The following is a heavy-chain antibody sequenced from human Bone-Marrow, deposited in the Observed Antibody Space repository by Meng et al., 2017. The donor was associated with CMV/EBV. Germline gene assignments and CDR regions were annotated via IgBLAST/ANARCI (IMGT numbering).Heavy chain of an antibody. V-gene: IGHV3-30*03. CDR1: GFSFSNSV. J-gene: IGHJ4*02. CDR2: ISHDGDDK. CDR3: KEVDE. Sequence: GESLKISRAASGFSFSNSVMHWVRQAPGKGLEWVAAISHDGDDKFYADSVKGRFTISRDNTKNTLYLHLNRLRVDDTALYYCKEVDEWGQGTRVTVSS.